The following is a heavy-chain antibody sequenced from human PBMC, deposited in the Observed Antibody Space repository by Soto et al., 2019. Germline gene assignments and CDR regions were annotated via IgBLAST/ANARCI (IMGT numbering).Heavy chain of an antibody. D-gene: IGHD3-22*01. J-gene: IGHJ5*02. CDR2: IYYSGST. V-gene: IGHV4-39*01. CDR1: GGSISSSSYY. CDR3: ARQWGAYYYDSSGYPGWFDP. Sequence: PSETLSLTCTVSGGSISSSSYYWGWIRQPPGKGLEWIGSIYYSGSTYYNPSLKSRVTISVDTSKNQFSLKLSSVTAADTAVYYCARQWGAYYYDSSGYPGWFDPWGKGTLVTVSS.